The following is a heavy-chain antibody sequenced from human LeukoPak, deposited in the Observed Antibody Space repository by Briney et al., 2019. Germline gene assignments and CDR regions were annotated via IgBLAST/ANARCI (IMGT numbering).Heavy chain of an antibody. J-gene: IGHJ4*02. D-gene: IGHD2-2*01. CDR2: ITSSGSTI. CDR3: AKGGEYQLLSYYYFDY. Sequence: GGSLRLSCAASGFTFSDYYMSWIRQAPGKGLEWVSYITSSGSTIYYADSMKGRFTISRDNAKNSLYLQMNSLRAEDTAVYYCAKGGEYQLLSYYYFDYWGQGTLVTVSS. V-gene: IGHV3-11*01. CDR1: GFTFSDYY.